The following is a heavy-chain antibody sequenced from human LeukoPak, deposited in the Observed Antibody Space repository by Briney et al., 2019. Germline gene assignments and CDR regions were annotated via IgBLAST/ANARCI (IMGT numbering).Heavy chain of an antibody. CDR2: VSAYNGNT. V-gene: IGHV1-18*01. J-gene: IGHJ5*02. CDR3: ARVGATKSSSDRGWFDP. D-gene: IGHD5-12*01. Sequence: ASVKVSCKASGYTFTSYGISWVRQAPGQGLEWMGWVSAYNGNTNYAQKLQGRVTVTTDTSTSTAYMELRSLRSDDTAVYYCARVGATKSSSDRGWFDPWGQGTLVTVSS. CDR1: GYTFTSYG.